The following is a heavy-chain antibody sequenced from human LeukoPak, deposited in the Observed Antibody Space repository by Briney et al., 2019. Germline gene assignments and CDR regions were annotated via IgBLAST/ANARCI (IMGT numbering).Heavy chain of an antibody. Sequence: GGSLRLSCAASGFTVSSNYTSWVRQAPGKGLEWVSFIYIGGSTYYADSVKGRFTIPRDNSKNTLDLQINSLRAEDTVVYYCARDLSSGWYDYWGQGTLVTVSS. J-gene: IGHJ4*02. D-gene: IGHD6-19*01. CDR2: IYIGGST. CDR1: GFTVSSNY. CDR3: ARDLSSGWYDY. V-gene: IGHV3-66*02.